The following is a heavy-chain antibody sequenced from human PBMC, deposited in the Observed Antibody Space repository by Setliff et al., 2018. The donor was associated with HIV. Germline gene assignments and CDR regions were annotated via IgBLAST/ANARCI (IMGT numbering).Heavy chain of an antibody. CDR3: TRHGAYYEFLTYYYPRYSFDF. V-gene: IGHV4-34*01. D-gene: IGHD3-9*01. CDR2: INLSGRT. Sequence: SETLSLTCAGFGGSFTGYYWSWIRQPPGKGLEWIGEINLSGRTHYNPSLKSRLTISVDTSKDQFSLRLSSVTAADTAVYYCTRHGAYYEFLTYYYPRYSFDFWAREPWSPSPQ. CDR1: GGSFTGYY. J-gene: IGHJ4*02.